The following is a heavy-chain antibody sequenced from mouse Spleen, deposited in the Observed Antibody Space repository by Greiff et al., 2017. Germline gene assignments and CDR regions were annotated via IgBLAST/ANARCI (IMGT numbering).Heavy chain of an antibody. V-gene: IGHV5-9*04. CDR2: ISSGGGNT. Sequence: EVNVVESGGGLVKLGGSLKLSCAASGFTFSSYAMSWVRQTPEKRLEWVATISSGGGNTYYPDSVKGRFTISRDNAKNTLYLQMSSLKSEDTAMYYCARQRDYGSRLYYYAMDYWGQGTSVTVSS. D-gene: IGHD1-1*01. J-gene: IGHJ4*01. CDR1: GFTFSSYA. CDR3: ARQRDYGSRLYYYAMDY.